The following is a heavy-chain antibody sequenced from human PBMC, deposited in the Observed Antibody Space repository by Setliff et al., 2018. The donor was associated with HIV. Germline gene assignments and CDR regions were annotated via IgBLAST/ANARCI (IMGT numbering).Heavy chain of an antibody. D-gene: IGHD3-22*01. J-gene: IGHJ1*01. CDR2: ISHDGTNR. CDR3: ARVPDGSGYGWHFQY. Sequence: PGGSLRLSCAASGFTFSNVWMSWVRQAPGKGLEWVAVISHDGTNRFYSDSVKGRFTISRDKSESTLYLQMNSLRGEDTAVYYCARVPDGSGYGWHFQYWGQGTLVTVSS. CDR1: GFTFSNVW. V-gene: IGHV3-30*03.